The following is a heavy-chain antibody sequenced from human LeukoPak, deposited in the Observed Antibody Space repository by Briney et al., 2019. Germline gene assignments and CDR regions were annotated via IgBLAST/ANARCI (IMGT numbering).Heavy chain of an antibody. J-gene: IGHJ6*02. CDR1: GFTFSSYA. D-gene: IGHD3-3*01. CDR2: ISYDGSNK. CDR3: ARDHPPSLHYDFWSGLPLGGMDV. Sequence: GRSLRLSCAASGFTFSSYAMHWVRQAPGKGLEWVAVISYDGSNKYYADSVKGRFTISRDNSKNTLYLQMNSLRAEDTAVYYGARDHPPSLHYDFWSGLPLGGMDVWGQGTTVTVSS. V-gene: IGHV3-30-3*01.